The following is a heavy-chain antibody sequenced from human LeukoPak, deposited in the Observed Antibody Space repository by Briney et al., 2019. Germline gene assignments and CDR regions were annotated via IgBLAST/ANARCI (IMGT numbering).Heavy chain of an antibody. D-gene: IGHD3-10*01. CDR3: ARRLIRGGGADY. J-gene: IGHJ4*02. CDR2: IYPGDSET. V-gene: IGHV5-51*01. Sequence: GESLKISCKGSGYIFSSHWIGWVRQMPGKGLEWMGIIYPGDSETRYSPSFEGHVTISADRSISTAYLQWSSLKASDTAMYYCARRLIRGGGADYWGQGTLVSVSS. CDR1: GYIFSSHW.